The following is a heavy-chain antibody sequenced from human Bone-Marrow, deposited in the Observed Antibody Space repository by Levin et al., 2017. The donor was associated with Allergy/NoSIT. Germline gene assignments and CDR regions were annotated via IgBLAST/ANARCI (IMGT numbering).Heavy chain of an antibody. V-gene: IGHV3-43D*03. J-gene: IGHJ4*02. D-gene: IGHD4-17*01. CDR2: ISWDGVHP. Sequence: PGGSLRLSCAVSGFTFDDYAMFWVRQTPGKGLEWVSLISWDGVHPYYGDSVRGRFTISRDNSKSALYLQMNSLRPEDSALYYCGKGSSGAHYGDHGIDYWGQGTLVTVSS. CDR3: GKGSSGAHYGDHGIDY. CDR1: GFTFDDYA.